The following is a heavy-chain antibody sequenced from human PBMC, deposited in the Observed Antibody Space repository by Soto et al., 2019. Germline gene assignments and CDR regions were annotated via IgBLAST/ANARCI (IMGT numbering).Heavy chain of an antibody. CDR1: GGSISSGGYY. Sequence: QVQLQESGPGLVKPSQTLSLTCSVSGGSISSGGYYWSWIRQPPGKGLEWIGYIYYSANTHYNPSLKGRVSTSADTSKNQFSLNLSSVTAAAAAVYYCARSGGNSYYYGMDVWGQGTTVTVSS. V-gene: IGHV4-31*02. CDR3: ARSGGNSYYYGMDV. D-gene: IGHD3-10*01. CDR2: IYYSANT. J-gene: IGHJ6*02.